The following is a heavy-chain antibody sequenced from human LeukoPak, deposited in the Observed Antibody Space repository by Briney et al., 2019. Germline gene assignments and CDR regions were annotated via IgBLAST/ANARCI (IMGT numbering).Heavy chain of an antibody. Sequence: PGRSLRLSCAASGFTFDDYTMHWVRQAPGKGLEWVSLISWDGGSTYYADSVKGRFTISRDNSKNSLYLQMNSLRTEDTALYYCTSGVGYFDYWGQGTLVTVSS. V-gene: IGHV3-43*01. CDR1: GFTFDDYT. CDR3: TSGVGYFDY. D-gene: IGHD3-3*01. CDR2: ISWDGGST. J-gene: IGHJ4*02.